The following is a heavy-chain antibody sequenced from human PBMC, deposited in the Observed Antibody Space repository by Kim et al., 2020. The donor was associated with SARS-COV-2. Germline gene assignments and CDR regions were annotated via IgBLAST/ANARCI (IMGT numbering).Heavy chain of an antibody. CDR3: VRDMNPTVYDY. V-gene: IGHV1-3*01. D-gene: IGHD4-4*01. J-gene: IGHJ4*02. Sequence: KYSQKCQGRITISRDTSANTAYMELRSLTTKETAFYYCVRDMNPTVYDYWGQGTLVTVSS.